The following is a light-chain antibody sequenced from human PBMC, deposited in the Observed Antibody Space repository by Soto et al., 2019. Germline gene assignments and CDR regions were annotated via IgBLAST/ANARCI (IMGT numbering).Light chain of an antibody. Sequence: QYVLTQPPSVSGAPGQRVTISCTGSYANIGAGYEVHWYQQIPGTAPKLLISGHNNRPSGVPDRFFGSKSGTSASLTIIGLQAEDEADYYCQSYDSSLSGSGVFGGGTKLTVL. CDR2: GHN. CDR1: YANIGAGYE. V-gene: IGLV1-40*01. J-gene: IGLJ3*02. CDR3: QSYDSSLSGSGV.